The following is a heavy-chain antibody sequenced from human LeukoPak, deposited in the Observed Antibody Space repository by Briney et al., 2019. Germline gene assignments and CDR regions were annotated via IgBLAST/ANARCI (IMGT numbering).Heavy chain of an antibody. CDR2: LFSGAST. CDR3: TRDPVTYCGGDC. D-gene: IGHD2-21*01. V-gene: IGHV3-53*01. J-gene: IGHJ4*02. CDR1: GFTVSSNH. Sequence: GGSLRLSCAASGFTVSSNHMSWVRQAPGKGLEWLSVLFSGASTNYADSVKGRFTISRDQSKNTLFLQMNNLRVEDTAVYYCTRDPVTYCGGDCWGQGTLVTVSS.